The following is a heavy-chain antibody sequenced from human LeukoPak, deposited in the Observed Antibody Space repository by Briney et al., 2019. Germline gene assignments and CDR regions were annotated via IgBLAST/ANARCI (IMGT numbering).Heavy chain of an antibody. V-gene: IGHV1-69*13. D-gene: IGHD3-3*01. CDR2: IIPIFGTA. CDR3: ARSPVIFGVGLGQFDP. J-gene: IGHJ5*02. Sequence: ASVKVSCKASGGTFSSYAISWVRQAPGQGLEWMGGIIPIFGTANYAQKFQGRVTITADESTSTAYMELSSLTFEDTAMYYCARSPVIFGVGLGQFDPWGQGTLVTVSS. CDR1: GGTFSSYA.